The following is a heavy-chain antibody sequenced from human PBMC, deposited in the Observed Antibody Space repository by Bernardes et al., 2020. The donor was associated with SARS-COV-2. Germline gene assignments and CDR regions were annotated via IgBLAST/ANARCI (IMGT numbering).Heavy chain of an antibody. V-gene: IGHV3-15*01. CDR1: GFTFSNAW. Sequence: GGSLRLSCAASGFTFSNAWMSWVRQAPGKGLEWVGRIKSKTDGGTTDYAAPVKGRFTISRDDSKNTLYLQMNSLKTEDTAVYYCTTLVLENDYGYVGWGQGTLVTVSS. J-gene: IGHJ4*02. D-gene: IGHD4-17*01. CDR2: IKSKTDGGTT. CDR3: TTLVLENDYGYVG.